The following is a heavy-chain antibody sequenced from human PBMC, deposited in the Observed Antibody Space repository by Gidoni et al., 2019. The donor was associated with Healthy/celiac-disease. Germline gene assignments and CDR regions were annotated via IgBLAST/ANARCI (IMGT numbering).Heavy chain of an antibody. CDR3: AKDLSRIFGVFDY. Sequence: VRQAPGKGLEWVAVISYDGSNKYYADSVKGRFTISRDNSKNTLYLQMNSLRAEDTAVYYCAKDLSRIFGVFDYWGQGTLVTVSS. V-gene: IGHV3-30*18. CDR2: ISYDGSNK. J-gene: IGHJ4*02. D-gene: IGHD3-3*02.